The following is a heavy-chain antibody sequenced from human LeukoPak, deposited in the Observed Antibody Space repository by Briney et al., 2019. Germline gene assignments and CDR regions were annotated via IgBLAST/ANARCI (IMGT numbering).Heavy chain of an antibody. V-gene: IGHV4-39*01. J-gene: IGHJ5*02. CDR3: ARHQDIVVVPAAIAWFDP. CDR1: GGSISSSSYY. CDR2: IYYSGST. Sequence: PSETLSLTCTVSGGSISSSSYYWGWIRQPSGKGLEWIGSIYYSGSTYYNPSLKSRVTISVDTSKNQFSLKLSSVTAADTAVYYCARHQDIVVVPAAIAWFDPWGQGTLVTVSS. D-gene: IGHD2-2*02.